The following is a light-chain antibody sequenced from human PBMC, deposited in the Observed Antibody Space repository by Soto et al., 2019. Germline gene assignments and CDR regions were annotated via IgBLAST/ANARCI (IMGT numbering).Light chain of an antibody. CDR3: LQDHSYPFT. CDR2: FVS. CDR1: QGVGID. J-gene: IGKJ3*01. Sequence: AIQMTQSPSSLAAFVGDRVTITCRASQGVGIDLAWYQQKPGKAPKLLIYFVSNLQSGVPSRFSGSGSGTDFTLTISSLQPEDSATYYCLQDHSYPFTFGPGTKVHIK. V-gene: IGKV1-6*01.